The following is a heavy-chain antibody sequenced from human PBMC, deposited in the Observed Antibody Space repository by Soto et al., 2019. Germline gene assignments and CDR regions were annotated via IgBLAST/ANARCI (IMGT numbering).Heavy chain of an antibody. D-gene: IGHD1-1*01. CDR1: GYTFTNYD. CDR2: INPNTGKT. CDR3: ARDQSWHDLVWWFDP. V-gene: IGHV1-8*01. J-gene: IGHJ5*02. Sequence: ASVKVSCKASGYTFTNYDINWVIQATGQGPEWMGWINPNTGKTGYAQKFQGRVTMTRNTSTGTAYMELTRLTSEDTAVYYCARDQSWHDLVWWFDPWGQGTLVTVSS.